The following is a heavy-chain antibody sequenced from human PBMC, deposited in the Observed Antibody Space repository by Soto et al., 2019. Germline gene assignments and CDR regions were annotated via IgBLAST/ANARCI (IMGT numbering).Heavy chain of an antibody. Sequence: GASVKVSCKASGYTFTSYDINWVRQATGQGLEWMGRMNPNSGNTGYAQKFQGRVTMTRNTSISTAYMELSSLRSEDTAVYYCARGRYEYSSSTLWFGELLPIPRKKNPLDYGGQGTLVTVSS. CDR1: GYTFTSYD. D-gene: IGHD3-10*01. V-gene: IGHV1-8*01. CDR3: ARGRYEYSSSTLWFGELLPIPRKKNPLDY. CDR2: MNPNSGNT. J-gene: IGHJ4*02.